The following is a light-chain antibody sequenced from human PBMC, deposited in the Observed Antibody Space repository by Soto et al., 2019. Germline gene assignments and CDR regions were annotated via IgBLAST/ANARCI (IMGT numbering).Light chain of an antibody. Sequence: EIVMTQSPASLSVSPGDVATLSCTASQSVASNVAWYQQKPGQGPRLIIHGASTRAVGVPARFSGSGSGTDFTLPTSPRHSEDFAGSYWQQYHNWPPQYTFGQGTKLQIK. V-gene: IGKV3-15*01. CDR3: QQYHNWPPQYT. CDR1: QSVASN. J-gene: IGKJ2*01. CDR2: GAS.